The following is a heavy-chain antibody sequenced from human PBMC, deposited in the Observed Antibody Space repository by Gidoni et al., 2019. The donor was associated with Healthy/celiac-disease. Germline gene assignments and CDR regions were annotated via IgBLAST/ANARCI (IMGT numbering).Heavy chain of an antibody. CDR1: GGIFSSYA. Sequence: QVQLVQSGAEVKKPGSSVKVSCKASGGIFSSYAISWVRQAPGQGLEWMGRIIPILGIANYAQKFQGRVTITADKSTSTAYMELSSLRSEDTAVYYCAGEADYYDSSGYYRFDYWGQGTLVTVSS. CDR2: IIPILGIA. CDR3: AGEADYYDSSGYYRFDY. D-gene: IGHD3-22*01. V-gene: IGHV1-69*04. J-gene: IGHJ4*02.